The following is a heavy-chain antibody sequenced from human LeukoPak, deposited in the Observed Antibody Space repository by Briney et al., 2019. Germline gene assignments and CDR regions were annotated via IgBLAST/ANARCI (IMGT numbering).Heavy chain of an antibody. D-gene: IGHD4-17*01. CDR2: IYYSGST. CDR1: GGSISSGDYY. V-gene: IGHV4-30-4*08. J-gene: IGHJ4*02. CDR3: ARESSDYGDYFDY. Sequence: KPSQTLSLTCTVSGGSISSGDYYWSWIRQPPGKGLEWIGYIYYSGSTYYNPSLKSRVTISVDTSKNQFSLKLSSVTAADTAVYYCARESSDYGDYFDYWGQGTLVTVSS.